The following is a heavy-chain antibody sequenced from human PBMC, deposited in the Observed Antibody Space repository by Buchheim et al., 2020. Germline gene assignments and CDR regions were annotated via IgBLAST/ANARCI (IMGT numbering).Heavy chain of an antibody. CDR3: ASTIDNDFWSGYYAIRFDAFDI. Sequence: QVQLQQWGAGLLKPSETLSLTCAVYGGSFSGYYWSWIRQPPGKGLEWIGEINHSGSTNYNPSLKSRVTISVDTSKNQFSLKLSSVTAADTAVYYCASTIDNDFWSGYYAIRFDAFDIWGQGT. D-gene: IGHD3-3*01. CDR2: INHSGST. V-gene: IGHV4-34*01. J-gene: IGHJ3*02. CDR1: GGSFSGYY.